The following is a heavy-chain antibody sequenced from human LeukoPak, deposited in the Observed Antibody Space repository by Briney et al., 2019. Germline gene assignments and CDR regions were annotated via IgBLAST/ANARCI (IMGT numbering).Heavy chain of an antibody. CDR3: ARDSLGTSSGWFDP. Sequence: GGSLRLSCAASGFTFSSHGMHWVRQAPGKGLEWVAVIWSDGSNKYCADSVKGRITISRDNSKNTLYLQMNSLRAEDTAVYYCARDSLGTSSGWFDPWGQGTLVTVSS. CDR1: GFTFSSHG. D-gene: IGHD6-19*01. CDR2: IWSDGSNK. V-gene: IGHV3-33*01. J-gene: IGHJ5*02.